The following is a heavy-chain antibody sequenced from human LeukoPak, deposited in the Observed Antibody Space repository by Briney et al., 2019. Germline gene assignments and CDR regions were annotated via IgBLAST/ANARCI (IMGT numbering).Heavy chain of an antibody. J-gene: IGHJ5*02. Sequence: SETLSLTCTVSGGSICSYYWSWIRQPPGKGLEWIGYIYYSGNSNYNPSLKSRVTMSVDTSKNQFSLKLTSVTAADTAVYYCARRGIMIFGVVSRNWFDPWGQGTVVTVSS. CDR1: GGSICSYY. D-gene: IGHD3-3*01. CDR2: IYYSGNS. V-gene: IGHV4-59*12. CDR3: ARRGIMIFGVVSRNWFDP.